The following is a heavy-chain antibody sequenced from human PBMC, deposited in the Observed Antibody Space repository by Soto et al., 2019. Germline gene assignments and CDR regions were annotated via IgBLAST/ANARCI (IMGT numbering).Heavy chain of an antibody. V-gene: IGHV1-69*13. D-gene: IGHD5-18*01. CDR2: IIPIFGTA. CDR1: GGTFSSYA. CDR3: ATVDTAMEEYYYYYYGMDV. Sequence: GASVKVSCKASGGTFSSYAISWVRQAPGQGLEWMGGIIPIFGTANYAQKFQGRVTITADESTSTAYMELSSLRSGDTAVYYCATVDTAMEEYYYYYYGMDVWGQGTTVTVSS. J-gene: IGHJ6*02.